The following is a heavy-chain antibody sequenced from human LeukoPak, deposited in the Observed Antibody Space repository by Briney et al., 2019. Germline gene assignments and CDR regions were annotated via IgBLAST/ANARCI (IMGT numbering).Heavy chain of an antibody. V-gene: IGHV3-74*01. D-gene: IGHD1-26*01. CDR1: GFTFINAW. J-gene: IGHJ3*02. CDR2: INSDGSST. CDR3: ARPSGSYLDAFDI. Sequence: GGSLRLSCAASGFTFINAWMGWVRQAPGKGLVWVSRINSDGSSTSYADSVKGRFTISRGNAKNTLYLQMNSLRAEDTAVYYCARPSGSYLDAFDIWGQGTMVTVSS.